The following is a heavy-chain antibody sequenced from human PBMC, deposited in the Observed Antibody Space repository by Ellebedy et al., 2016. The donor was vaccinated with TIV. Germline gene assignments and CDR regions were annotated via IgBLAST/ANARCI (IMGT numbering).Heavy chain of an antibody. Sequence: AASVKVSCKASGYTFTGYYMHWVRQAPGQGVEWMGGINHNSGGTNYAQKFPGRVTMTRDTAISTAYMALSRLRSDDTAVYYCARDRVGSGWFFDYWGQGTLVTVSS. CDR3: ARDRVGSGWFFDY. V-gene: IGHV1-2*02. D-gene: IGHD6-19*01. J-gene: IGHJ4*02. CDR2: INHNSGGT. CDR1: GYTFTGYY.